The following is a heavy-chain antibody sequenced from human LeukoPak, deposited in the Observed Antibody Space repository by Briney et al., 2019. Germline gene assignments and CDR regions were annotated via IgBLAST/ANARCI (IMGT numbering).Heavy chain of an antibody. CDR2: ISGSGGST. V-gene: IGHV3-23*01. CDR1: GFTFSFYA. Sequence: GGSLRLSCAASGFTFSFYAMSWVRQAPGKGLEWVSVISGSGGSTYYADSVKGRFTISRDNSKNTLYLQMNSLRAEDTAVYYCAKDPRAPSYYYYGMDVWGQGTTVTVSS. CDR3: AKDPRAPSYYYYGMDV. J-gene: IGHJ6*02.